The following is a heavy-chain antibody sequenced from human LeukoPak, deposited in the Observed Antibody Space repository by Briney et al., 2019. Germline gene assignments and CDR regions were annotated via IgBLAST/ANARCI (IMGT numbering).Heavy chain of an antibody. D-gene: IGHD4-23*01. CDR2: INPNSGDT. CDR3: ARDGNFDM. Sequence: ASVRVSCKASGYTFSGYYMHWVRQAPGQGLERMGWINPNSGDTSYAQKFQGRVTMTRDTSISTVYMELSRLISDDTAVYYCARDGNFDMWGQGTMVTVSS. V-gene: IGHV1-2*02. CDR1: GYTFSGYY. J-gene: IGHJ3*02.